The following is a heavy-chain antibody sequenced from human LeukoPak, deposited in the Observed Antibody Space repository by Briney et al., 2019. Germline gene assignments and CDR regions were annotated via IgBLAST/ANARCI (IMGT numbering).Heavy chain of an antibody. V-gene: IGHV1-24*01. CDR3: ATWSSGSNNWFDP. CDR2: FDPEDSET. D-gene: IGHD6-19*01. Sequence: GASVKVSCKVSGYTLTELSMHWVRQAPGEGLEWMGGFDPEDSETIYAQKFQGRVTMTEDTSTDTAYMELSSLRSEDTAVYYCATWSSGSNNWFDPWGQGTLVTVSS. CDR1: GYTLTELS. J-gene: IGHJ5*02.